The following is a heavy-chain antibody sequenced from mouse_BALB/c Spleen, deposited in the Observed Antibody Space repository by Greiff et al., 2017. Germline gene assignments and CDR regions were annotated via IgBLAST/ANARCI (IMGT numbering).Heavy chain of an antibody. Sequence: VQLQQSGAELAKPGASVKMSCKASGYTFTSYWMHWVKQRPGQGLEWIGYINPSTGYTEYNQKFKDKATLTADKSSSTAYMQLSSLTSEESAVYYCARFDYDRDRGAYWGQGTLVTVSA. J-gene: IGHJ3*01. CDR3: ARFDYDRDRGAY. V-gene: IGHV1-7*01. D-gene: IGHD2-4*01. CDR1: GYTFTSYW. CDR2: INPSTGYT.